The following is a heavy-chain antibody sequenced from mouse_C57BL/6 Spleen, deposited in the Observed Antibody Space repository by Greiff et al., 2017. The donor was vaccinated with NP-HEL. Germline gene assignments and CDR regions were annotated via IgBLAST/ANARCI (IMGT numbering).Heavy chain of an antibody. Sequence: VKLMESGPELVKPGASVKISCKASGYAFSSSWMNWVKQRPGKGLEWIGRIYPGDGDTNYNGKFKGKATLTADKSSSTAYMQLSSLTSEDSAVYFCASGYGYYDYFDYWGQGTTLTVSS. CDR2: IYPGDGDT. CDR3: ASGYGYYDYFDY. J-gene: IGHJ2*01. V-gene: IGHV1-82*01. CDR1: GYAFSSSW. D-gene: IGHD2-3*01.